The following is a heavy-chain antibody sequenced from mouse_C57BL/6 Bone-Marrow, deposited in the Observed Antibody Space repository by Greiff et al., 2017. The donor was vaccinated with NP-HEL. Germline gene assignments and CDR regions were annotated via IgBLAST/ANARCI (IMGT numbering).Heavy chain of an antibody. Sequence: EVKVVESGGGLVKPGGSLKLSCAASGFTFSSYAMSWVRQTPEKRLEWVATISDGGSYTYYPDNVKGRFTISRDNAKNNLYLQMSHLKSEDTAMYYCARDGYGSIGDYWGQGTTLTVSS. CDR3: ARDGYGSIGDY. CDR2: ISDGGSYT. V-gene: IGHV5-4*01. D-gene: IGHD1-1*01. J-gene: IGHJ2*01. CDR1: GFTFSSYA.